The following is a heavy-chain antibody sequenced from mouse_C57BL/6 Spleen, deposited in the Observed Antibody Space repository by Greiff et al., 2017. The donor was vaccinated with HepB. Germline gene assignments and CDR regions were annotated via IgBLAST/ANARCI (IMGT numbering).Heavy chain of an antibody. Sequence: QVQLQQPGAELVMPGASVKLSCKASGYTFTSYWMHWVKQRPGQGLEWIGEIYPSDSYTNYNQKFKGKSTLTVDKSSSTAYMQLSSLTSEDSAVYYCARSCNSSGYKNYFDYWGQGTTLTVSS. CDR3: ARSCNSSGYKNYFDY. CDR2: IYPSDSYT. V-gene: IGHV1-69*01. J-gene: IGHJ2*01. D-gene: IGHD3-2*02. CDR1: GYTFTSYW.